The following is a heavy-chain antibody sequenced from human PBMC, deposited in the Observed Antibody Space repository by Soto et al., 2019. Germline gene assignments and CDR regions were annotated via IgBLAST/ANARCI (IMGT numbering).Heavy chain of an antibody. CDR2: INHSGST. CDR1: GGSFSGYY. D-gene: IGHD2-2*01. Sequence: QVQLQQWGAGLLKPSETLSLTCAVYGGSFSGYYWSWIRQPPGKGLEWIGEINHSGSTNYNPSLKSRITISVDTSKNQFSLKLSSVTAADTAVYYCVRGRSTPVVPAAPNWFDPWGQGTLVTVSS. CDR3: VRGRSTPVVPAAPNWFDP. V-gene: IGHV4-34*01. J-gene: IGHJ5*02.